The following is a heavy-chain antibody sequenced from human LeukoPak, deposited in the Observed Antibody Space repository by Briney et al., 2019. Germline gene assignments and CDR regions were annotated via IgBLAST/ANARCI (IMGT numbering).Heavy chain of an antibody. Sequence: GGSLRLSCAASGFAFSSYWASWIRQAPGKGLEWVANINQDGSGQNYVDSVRGRFTISRDNAKNSAYLQVDSLRVEDTAVYYCARSLWPEDYWGQGILVTVSS. CDR2: INQDGSGQ. J-gene: IGHJ4*02. CDR3: ARSLWPEDY. D-gene: IGHD2-21*01. V-gene: IGHV3-7*01. CDR1: GFAFSSYW.